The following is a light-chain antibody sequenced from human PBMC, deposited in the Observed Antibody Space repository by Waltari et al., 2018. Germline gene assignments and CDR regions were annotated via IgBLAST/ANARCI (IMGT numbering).Light chain of an antibody. CDR2: EDT. J-gene: IGLJ3*02. CDR3: SSYAGSSTLV. V-gene: IGLV2-23*01. CDR1: SSDVGNYIL. Sequence: QSALTQPASVSASPGQSMTISCTGTSSDVGNYILSPWYQQPPGKAPKLMIYEDTKRPSGVSNRFSGSKSGNTASLTISGLQAEDEADYFCSSYAGSSTLVFGGGTKLTVL.